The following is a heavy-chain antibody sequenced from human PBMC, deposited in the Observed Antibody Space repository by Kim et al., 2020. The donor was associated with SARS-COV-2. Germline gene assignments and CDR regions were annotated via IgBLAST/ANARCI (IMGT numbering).Heavy chain of an antibody. CDR1: GFTFDDYA. CDR2: ISWNSGTI. J-gene: IGHJ6*01. V-gene: IGHV3-9*01. Sequence: GGSLRLSCAASGFTFDDYAMHWVRQAPGKGLEWVSGISWNSGTIGYADSVKGRFTISRDNAKNSLYLQMNSLRTEDTALYYCAKSKITMFQGVLHGMDV. D-gene: IGHD3-10*01. CDR3: AKSKITMFQGVLHGMDV.